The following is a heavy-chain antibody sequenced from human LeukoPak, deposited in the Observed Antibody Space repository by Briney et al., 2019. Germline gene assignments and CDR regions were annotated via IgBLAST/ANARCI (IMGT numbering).Heavy chain of an antibody. V-gene: IGHV4-34*01. Sequence: SETLSHTCAVYGGSFSGYYWSWIRQPPGKGLEWIGEINHSGSTNYNPSLKSRVTISVDTSKNQFSLKLSSVTAADTAEYYCARREEGGGTRRRKNWFDPWGRGTLVTVSS. D-gene: IGHD2-15*01. CDR2: INHSGST. CDR3: ARREEGGGTRRRKNWFDP. J-gene: IGHJ5*02. CDR1: GGSFSGYY.